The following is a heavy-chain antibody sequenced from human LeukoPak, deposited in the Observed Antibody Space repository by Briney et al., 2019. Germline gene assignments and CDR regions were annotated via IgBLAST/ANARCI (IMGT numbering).Heavy chain of an antibody. CDR2: ISYDGSNK. D-gene: IGHD4-23*01. Sequence: GRSLRLSCAASGFTFSSYAMHWVRQAPGKGLEWVAVISYDGSNKYYADSVKGRFTISRDNSKNTLYLQMNSLRAEDTAVYYCAREGNSAAPHAFDIWGQGTMVTVSS. CDR1: GFTFSSYA. CDR3: AREGNSAAPHAFDI. V-gene: IGHV3-30-3*01. J-gene: IGHJ3*02.